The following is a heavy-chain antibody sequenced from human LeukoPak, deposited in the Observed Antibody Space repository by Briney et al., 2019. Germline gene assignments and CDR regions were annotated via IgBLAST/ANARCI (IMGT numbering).Heavy chain of an antibody. J-gene: IGHJ4*02. Sequence: GASVKVSCKASGYTFTSYGISWVRQAPGQGLGWMGWISAYNGSTNYAQKLQGRVTMTTDTSTGTAYMELRSLRSDDTAVYYCARRIAVAVPDYWGQGTLVTVSS. CDR1: GYTFTSYG. CDR2: ISAYNGST. D-gene: IGHD6-19*01. V-gene: IGHV1-18*04. CDR3: ARRIAVAVPDY.